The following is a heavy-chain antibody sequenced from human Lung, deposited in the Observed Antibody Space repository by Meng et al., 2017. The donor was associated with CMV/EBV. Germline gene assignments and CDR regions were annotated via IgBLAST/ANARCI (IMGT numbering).Heavy chain of an antibody. CDR3: ARMSYDWDDQESNWFDP. Sequence: YTFTNYDISWVRQATGQGLEWMGWVNPNSGNTGYAQKFQGRVTITRDTSIGTAYMELSRLRSEDTAVYYCARMSYDWDDQESNWFDPWGQGTLVTVSS. CDR1: YTFTNYD. D-gene: IGHD1-20*01. J-gene: IGHJ5*02. CDR2: VNPNSGNT. V-gene: IGHV1-8*03.